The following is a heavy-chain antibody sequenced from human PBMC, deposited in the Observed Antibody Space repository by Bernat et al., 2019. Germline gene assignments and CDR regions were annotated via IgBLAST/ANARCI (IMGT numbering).Heavy chain of an antibody. CDR3: ARDGPRYCSGGSCYPYY. D-gene: IGHD2-15*01. V-gene: IGHV3-33*01. CDR2: IWYDGSNK. Sequence: QVQLVESGGGVVQPGRSLRLSCAASGFTFSSYGMHWVRQAPGKGLAWVAVIWYDGSNKYYADSVKGRFTISRDNSKNTLYLKMNSLRAEDTAVYYCARDGPRYCSGGSCYPYYWGQGTLVTVSS. CDR1: GFTFSSYG. J-gene: IGHJ4*02.